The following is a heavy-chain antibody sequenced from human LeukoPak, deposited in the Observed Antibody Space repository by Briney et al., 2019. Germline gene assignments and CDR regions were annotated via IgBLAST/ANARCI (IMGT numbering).Heavy chain of an antibody. D-gene: IGHD6-19*01. CDR1: GGSIRSYY. J-gene: IGHJ4*02. Sequence: KPSETLSLTCPVSGGSIRSYYWSWIRQPAGKGLEWIGRIYSSGGTNYNPSLKSRVTMSVDTSKNQFSLKVSSVTAADTAVYYCARGSGWYYFDYWGQGTLVTVSS. V-gene: IGHV4-4*07. CDR3: ARGSGWYYFDY. CDR2: IYSSGGT.